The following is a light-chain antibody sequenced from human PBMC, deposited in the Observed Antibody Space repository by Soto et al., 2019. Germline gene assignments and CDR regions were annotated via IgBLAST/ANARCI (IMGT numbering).Light chain of an antibody. CDR1: QSVSTY. V-gene: IGKV3-11*01. J-gene: IGKJ1*01. CDR2: DAP. CDR3: QQRSNWPPTWT. Sequence: EIVLTQSPATLSLSPGERATLSCRASQSVSTYLAWYQQKPGQAPRLLIYDAPKRATGIPARFSGSGSGTDFTLTITSLEPEDFGVYYCQQRSNWPPTWTFGQGTKVDIK.